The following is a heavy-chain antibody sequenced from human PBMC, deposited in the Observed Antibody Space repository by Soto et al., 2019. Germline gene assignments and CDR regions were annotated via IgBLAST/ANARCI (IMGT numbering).Heavy chain of an antibody. CDR2: ISGSGGST. V-gene: IGHV3-23*01. Sequence: GRSLRLSCAASRFTFCSYAMTWVRHAPGKGLEWVSAISGSGGSTYYADSVKGRFTISRDNSKNSLYLQMNSLRAEDTAVYYFARDLSGYDSVYFDYWGQGTLVTVSS. J-gene: IGHJ4*02. CDR3: ARDLSGYDSVYFDY. CDR1: RFTFCSYA. D-gene: IGHD5-12*01.